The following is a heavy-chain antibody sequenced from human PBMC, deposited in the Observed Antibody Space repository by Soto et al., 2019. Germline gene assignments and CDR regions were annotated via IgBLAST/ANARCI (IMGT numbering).Heavy chain of an antibody. CDR3: AGRITMVRGLDGYWFDP. Sequence: PSETLSLTCTVSGGSISSYYWSWIRQPPGKGLEWIGYIYYSGSTNYNPSLKSRVTISVDTPKSQFSLKLSSVTAADTAVYYCAGRITMVRGLDGYWFDPWGQGTLVTVSS. CDR2: IYYSGST. CDR1: GGSISSYY. J-gene: IGHJ5*02. V-gene: IGHV4-59*08. D-gene: IGHD3-10*01.